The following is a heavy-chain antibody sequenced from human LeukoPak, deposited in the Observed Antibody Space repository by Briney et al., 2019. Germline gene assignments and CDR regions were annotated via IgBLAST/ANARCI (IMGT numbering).Heavy chain of an antibody. CDR3: ARGTYYYGSGSSVPHDY. V-gene: IGHV1-24*01. CDR1: GYTLTELS. J-gene: IGHJ4*02. CDR2: FDPEDGET. Sequence: ASVKVSCKVSGYTLTELSMHWVRQAPGKGLEWMGGFDPEDGETVYAQKFQGRVTMTEDTSTDAAYMELSSLRSEDTAVYYCARGTYYYGSGSSVPHDYWGQGTLVTVSS. D-gene: IGHD3-10*01.